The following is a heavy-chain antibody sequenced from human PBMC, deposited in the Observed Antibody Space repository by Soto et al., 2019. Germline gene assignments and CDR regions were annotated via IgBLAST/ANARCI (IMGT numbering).Heavy chain of an antibody. D-gene: IGHD3-10*01. Sequence: SETLSLTCAVYGGSFSGYYWSWIRQPPGKGLEWIGEINHSGSTNYNPSLKSRVTISVDTSKNQFSLKLSSVTAADTAVYYCARVFGRRKRMVRGVSPDNWFDPWGQGTLVTVSS. CDR2: INHSGST. V-gene: IGHV4-34*01. CDR1: GGSFSGYY. CDR3: ARVFGRRKRMVRGVSPDNWFDP. J-gene: IGHJ5*02.